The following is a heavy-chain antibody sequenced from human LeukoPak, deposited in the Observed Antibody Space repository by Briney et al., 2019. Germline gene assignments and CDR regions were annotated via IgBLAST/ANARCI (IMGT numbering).Heavy chain of an antibody. CDR1: GFTVNSYN. J-gene: IGHJ4*02. D-gene: IGHD5-18*01. CDR2: ITTTSGTL. CDR3: ARGAPGMAYFDC. V-gene: IGHV3-48*02. Sequence: GGSLRLSCAASGFTVNSYNFNWVRQAPGKGLEWVSFITTTSGTLHYADAVKGRFTISRDNAKNSLYLQLNSLRDEDTAVYYCARGAPGMAYFDCWGQGTLVTVAS.